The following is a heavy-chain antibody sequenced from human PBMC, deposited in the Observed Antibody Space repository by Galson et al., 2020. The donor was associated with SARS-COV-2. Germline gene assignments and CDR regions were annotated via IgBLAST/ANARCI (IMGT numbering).Heavy chain of an antibody. J-gene: IGHJ5*02. V-gene: IGHV4-4*02. CDR2: IYHSGST. CDR3: ARQLGGSSCYAFDP. D-gene: IGHD3-22*01. CDR1: GGSISSSNW. Sequence: SETLSLTCAVSGGSISSSNWWSWVRQPPGKGLEWIGEIYHSGSTNYNPSLKSRVTISVDKSKNQFSLKLSSVTAADTAVYYCARQLGGSSCYAFDPFGQATLVTVSS.